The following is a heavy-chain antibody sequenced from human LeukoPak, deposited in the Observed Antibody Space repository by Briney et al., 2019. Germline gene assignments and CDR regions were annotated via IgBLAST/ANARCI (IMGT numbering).Heavy chain of an antibody. CDR2: ISSSSSYI. CDR1: GFTFSSYS. J-gene: IGHJ3*02. V-gene: IGHV3-21*01. D-gene: IGHD5-12*01. Sequence: GGSLRLSCAASGFTFSSYSMNWVRQASGKGREWVSSISSSSSYIYYADSVKGRFTIYRDNAKNSLYLQMNSLRAEDTAVYYCVRGGGYSGYGLPDAFDIWGQGTMVTVSS. CDR3: VRGGGYSGYGLPDAFDI.